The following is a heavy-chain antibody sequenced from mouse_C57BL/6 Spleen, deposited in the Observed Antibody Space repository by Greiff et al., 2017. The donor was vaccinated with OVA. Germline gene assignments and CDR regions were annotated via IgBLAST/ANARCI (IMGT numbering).Heavy chain of an antibody. CDR2: ISSGSSTI. Sequence: EVQRVESGGGLVKPGGSLKLSCAASGFTFSDYGMHWVRQAPEQGLEWVAYISSGSSTIYYADTVKGRFTISRDNAKNTLFLQMTSLRSEDTAMYYCARYYGSSYWYFDVWGTGTTVTVSS. V-gene: IGHV5-17*01. J-gene: IGHJ1*03. CDR3: ARYYGSSYWYFDV. D-gene: IGHD1-1*01. CDR1: GFTFSDYG.